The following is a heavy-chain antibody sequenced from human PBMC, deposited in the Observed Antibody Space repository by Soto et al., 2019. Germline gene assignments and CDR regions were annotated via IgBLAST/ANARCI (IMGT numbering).Heavy chain of an antibody. D-gene: IGHD6-19*01. CDR1: GGTFSSYA. CDR3: ARGQSIAVAGTFDY. Sequence: SVKVSCKASGGTFSSYAISWVRQAPGQGLEWMGGIIPIFGTANYARKFQGRVTITADESTSTAYMELSSLRSEDTAVYYCARGQSIAVAGTFDYWGQGTLVTVSS. J-gene: IGHJ4*02. CDR2: IIPIFGTA. V-gene: IGHV1-69*13.